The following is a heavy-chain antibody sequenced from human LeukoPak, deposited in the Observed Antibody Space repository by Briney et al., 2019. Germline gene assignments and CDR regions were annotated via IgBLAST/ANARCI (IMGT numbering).Heavy chain of an antibody. CDR3: ARVRKRVLLWFGEFDY. V-gene: IGHV4-59*01. Sequence: PSETLSLTCTVSGGSISSYYWSWIRQPPGKGLEWIGYIYYSGSTNYNPSLKSRVTISVDTSKNQFSLKLSSVTAADTAVYYCARVRKRVLLWFGEFDYWGQGTLVTVSS. CDR2: IYYSGST. CDR1: GGSISSYY. D-gene: IGHD3-10*01. J-gene: IGHJ4*02.